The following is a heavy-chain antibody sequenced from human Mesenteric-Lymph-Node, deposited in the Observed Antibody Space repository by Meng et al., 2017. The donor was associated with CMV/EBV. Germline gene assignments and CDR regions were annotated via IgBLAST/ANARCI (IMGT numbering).Heavy chain of an antibody. V-gene: IGHV3-23*01. D-gene: IGHD6-13*01. CDR3: ASHYISSSWNYFDY. CDR1: GYAFSMYA. CDR2: IHSSGTT. Sequence: GESLKISCAASGYAFSMYAMSWVRQAPGKGLERVSLIHSSGTTYYADSVKGRFTISRDNSKNSLHLHMNNLRAEDTAVYYCASHYISSSWNYFDYWGQGTLVTVSS. J-gene: IGHJ4*02.